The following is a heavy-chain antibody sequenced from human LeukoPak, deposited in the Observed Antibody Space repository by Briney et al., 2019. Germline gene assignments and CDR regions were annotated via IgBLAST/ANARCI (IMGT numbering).Heavy chain of an antibody. Sequence: ASVKVSCKASGYTFTIYYMHWVRQAPGQGLEWMGIINPSGVSTSYAQNVQGRVTMTRDTSTSTVYMELSSLRSEDTAVYYCAGRDRYGSGAHAFDIWGQGTMVTVSS. CDR3: AGRDRYGSGAHAFDI. J-gene: IGHJ3*02. V-gene: IGHV1-46*01. CDR2: INPSGVST. CDR1: GYTFTIYY. D-gene: IGHD3-10*01.